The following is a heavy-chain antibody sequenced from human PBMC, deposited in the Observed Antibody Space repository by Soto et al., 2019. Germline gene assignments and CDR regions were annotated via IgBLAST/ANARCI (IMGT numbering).Heavy chain of an antibody. Sequence: PSETLSLTCSVSGGSINSGGYHWTWIRQHPEKGLEWIGYIYYRGNTYYNPSLRSRLTISVDTSKNQFSLNLTSVTAADTAVYYYARNYDLGFRDWFDPWGQGTLVTVSS. J-gene: IGHJ5*02. CDR1: GGSINSGGYH. D-gene: IGHD3-3*01. CDR2: IYYRGNT. CDR3: ARNYDLGFRDWFDP. V-gene: IGHV4-31*03.